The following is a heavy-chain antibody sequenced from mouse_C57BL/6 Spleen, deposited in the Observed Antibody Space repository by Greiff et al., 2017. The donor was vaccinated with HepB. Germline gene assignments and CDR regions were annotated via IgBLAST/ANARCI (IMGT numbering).Heavy chain of an antibody. CDR1: GYTFTDYY. CDR3: ARCPDDDYDEGYYFDY. Sequence: QVQLKESGAELVRPGASVKLSCKASGYTFTDYYINWVKQRPGQGLEWIARIYPGSGNTYYNEKFKGKATLTAEKSSSTAYMQLSSLTSEDSAVYFCARCPDDDYDEGYYFDYWGQGTTLTVSS. J-gene: IGHJ2*01. V-gene: IGHV1-76*01. D-gene: IGHD2-4*01. CDR2: IYPGSGNT.